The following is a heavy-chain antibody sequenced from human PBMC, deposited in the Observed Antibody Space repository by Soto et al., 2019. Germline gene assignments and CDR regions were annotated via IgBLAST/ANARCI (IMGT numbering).Heavy chain of an antibody. Sequence: GGSLSLSCAASGFTFSSYAMSWVRQAPGKGLEWVSAISGSGGSTYYADSVKGRFTISRDNSKNTLYLQMNSLRAEDTAVYYCAKAIRESRGRRNPYYFDYWGQGTLVTVSS. V-gene: IGHV3-23*01. CDR2: ISGSGGST. CDR3: AKAIRESRGRRNPYYFDY. J-gene: IGHJ4*02. CDR1: GFTFSSYA. D-gene: IGHD3-22*01.